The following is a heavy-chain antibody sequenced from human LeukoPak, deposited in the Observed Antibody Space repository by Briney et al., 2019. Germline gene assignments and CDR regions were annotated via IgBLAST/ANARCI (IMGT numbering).Heavy chain of an antibody. CDR2: ISGSGGST. V-gene: IGHV3-23*01. Sequence: GGSLRLSCAASGFTFSSYAMSWVRQAPGKGLEWVSAISGSGGSTYYADSVRGRFTISRDNSKNTLYLQMNSLRAEDTAVYYCAKSIAVAGTSNWFDPWGQGTLVTVSS. J-gene: IGHJ5*02. D-gene: IGHD6-19*01. CDR3: AKSIAVAGTSNWFDP. CDR1: GFTFSSYA.